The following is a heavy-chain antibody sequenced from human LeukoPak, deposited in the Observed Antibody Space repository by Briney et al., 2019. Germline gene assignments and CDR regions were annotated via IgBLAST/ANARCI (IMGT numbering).Heavy chain of an antibody. CDR3: ARDPKSQLLLDY. V-gene: IGHV1-46*01. D-gene: IGHD2-2*01. CDR1: GYTFTSYY. Sequence: ASVKVSCKASGYTFTSYYMHWVRQAPGQGLEWMGIINPSGGSTSYAQKFQGRVTMTRDTSTSTVYMELSRLTSGDTAVYYCARDPKSQLLLDYWGQGTLVTVSS. J-gene: IGHJ4*02. CDR2: INPSGGST.